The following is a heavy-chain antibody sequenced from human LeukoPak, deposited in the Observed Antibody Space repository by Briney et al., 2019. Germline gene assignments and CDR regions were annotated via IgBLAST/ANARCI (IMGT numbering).Heavy chain of an antibody. CDR3: ARDQGSYLDY. CDR1: GFTFSGYS. Sequence: PGGSLRLSCAASGFTFSGYSMNWVRQAPGKGLEWVSSISSSSSYIYYADSVKGRFTISRDNAKNSLYLQMNSLRAEDTAVYYCARDQGSYLDYWGQGTLVTASS. J-gene: IGHJ4*02. CDR2: ISSSSSYI. V-gene: IGHV3-21*01.